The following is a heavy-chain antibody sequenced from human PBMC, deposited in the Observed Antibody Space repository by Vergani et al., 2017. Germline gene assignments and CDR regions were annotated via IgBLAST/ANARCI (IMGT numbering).Heavy chain of an antibody. D-gene: IGHD5-24*01. CDR2: TWYEGNNN. Sequence: QVQLVESGGGVVQPGRSLRLSCPPSSFKLGDYGMHWVRQAPGRGLEWVSMTWYEGNNNYYADSVKGRFTISKDISKNTLYLQMNSLRGDDTAVYYCARETRETPSSLDYWGQGTLVTVSS. CDR3: ARETRETPSSLDY. J-gene: IGHJ4*02. CDR1: SFKLGDYG. V-gene: IGHV3-33*01.